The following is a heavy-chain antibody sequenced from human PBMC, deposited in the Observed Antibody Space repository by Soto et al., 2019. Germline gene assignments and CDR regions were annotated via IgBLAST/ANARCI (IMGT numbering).Heavy chain of an antibody. CDR3: ARGYCSGGNCYSGMDV. J-gene: IGHJ6*02. CDR1: GGTFSTHA. Sequence: SVKVSCKASGGTFSTHAIIWVRQAPGHGLEWMGGIIPISGTAYYTQKFQGRVTITADEPTSTAFMELSSLKSEDTAVFYCARGYCSGGNCYSGMDVWGQGTMVTVSS. V-gene: IGHV1-69*13. D-gene: IGHD2-15*01. CDR2: IIPISGTA.